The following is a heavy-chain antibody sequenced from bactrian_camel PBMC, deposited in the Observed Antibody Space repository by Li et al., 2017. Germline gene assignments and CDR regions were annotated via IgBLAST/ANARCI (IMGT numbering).Heavy chain of an antibody. CDR1: GYSYSSYC. D-gene: IGHD5*01. Sequence: VQLVESGGASVQAGGSLRLSCAASGYSYSSYCMGWFRQAPGKEREGVASIVGGGATSAADSVNGRFTISKDNAKIPLYLETNSLRPDDTAMYYCAADFDQCW. V-gene: IGHV3S57*01. CDR2: IVGGGAT.